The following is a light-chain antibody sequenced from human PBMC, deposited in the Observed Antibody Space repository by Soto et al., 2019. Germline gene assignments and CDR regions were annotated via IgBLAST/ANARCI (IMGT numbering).Light chain of an antibody. CDR3: QQYGTSPLT. Sequence: EIGLTQSPGTLSLSPGERATLSCRASQSVTSNYLAWYQQRPGQATRLLIYGASSRATGIPDRFSGSGSGTDFALTISRLEPEDFAVYYCQQYGTSPLTFGGGTKVEIK. V-gene: IGKV3-20*01. CDR1: QSVTSNY. CDR2: GAS. J-gene: IGKJ4*01.